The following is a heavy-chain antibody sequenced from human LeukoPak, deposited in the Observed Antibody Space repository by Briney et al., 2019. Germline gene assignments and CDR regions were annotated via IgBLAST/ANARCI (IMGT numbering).Heavy chain of an antibody. CDR2: FYSSGST. Sequence: PSETLSLTCTVSGGSISNYYWTWIRQPAGKGLEGIGRFYSSGSTNYNPSLKSRVTMSVDTSKNQFSLNLSSVTAADTAVYYCAREQNCGGDCYSIWGQGTLVTVSS. D-gene: IGHD2-21*02. CDR1: GGSISNYY. V-gene: IGHV4-4*07. J-gene: IGHJ4*02. CDR3: AREQNCGGDCYSI.